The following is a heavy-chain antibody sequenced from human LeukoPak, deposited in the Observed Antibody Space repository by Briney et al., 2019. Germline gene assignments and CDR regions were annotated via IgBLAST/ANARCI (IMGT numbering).Heavy chain of an antibody. V-gene: IGHV6-1*01. J-gene: IGHJ5*02. CDR3: ARQSYRRFDP. Sequence: SQTLSLTCAISGDSVSSNSVAWNWFRQSPSRGLEWLGRTYYTSKQNNDYAVSVQSRIADNPDTSKNQFSLHLNSVTPDDTAVYYCARQSYRRFDPWGQGTLVTVSS. CDR1: GDSVSSNSVA. CDR2: TYYTSKQNN.